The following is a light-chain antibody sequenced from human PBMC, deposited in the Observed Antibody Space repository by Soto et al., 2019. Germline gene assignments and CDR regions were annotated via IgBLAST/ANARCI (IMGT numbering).Light chain of an antibody. CDR3: QHYVDWPLT. CDR2: GAS. CDR1: QSISSN. Sequence: EIVMTQSPATLSVSPGERATLSCRASQSISSNLAWYQQKPGQAPRLLIHGASTRATGIPARFSASGTGTDFALTISDVQPEDFAVYYCQHYVDWPLTFGGGTKVDIK. J-gene: IGKJ4*01. V-gene: IGKV3-15*01.